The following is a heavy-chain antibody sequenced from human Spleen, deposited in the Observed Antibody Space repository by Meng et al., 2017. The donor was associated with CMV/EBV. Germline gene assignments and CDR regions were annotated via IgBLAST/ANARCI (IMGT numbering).Heavy chain of an antibody. CDR2: INPNSGGT. Sequence: SGYTFTGYYLHWVRQAPGQGLEWMGWINPNSGGTNYAQKFQGRVTMTRDTSISTAYMELSSLRSDDTAVYYCATGAQLALLSSIDYWGQGTLVTVSS. J-gene: IGHJ4*02. CDR1: GYTFTGYY. CDR3: ATGAQLALLSSIDY. D-gene: IGHD6-6*01. V-gene: IGHV1-2*02.